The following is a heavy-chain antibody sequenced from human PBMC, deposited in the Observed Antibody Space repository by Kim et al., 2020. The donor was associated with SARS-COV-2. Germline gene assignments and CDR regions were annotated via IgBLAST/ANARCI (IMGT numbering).Heavy chain of an antibody. Sequence: ASVKVSCKASGYTFTSYYMHWVRQAPGQGLEWMGIINPSGGSTSYAQKFQGRVTMTRDTSTSTVYMELSSLRSEDTAVYYCARDAAYYYDSSGYLDYWGQGTLVTVSS. V-gene: IGHV1-46*01. D-gene: IGHD3-22*01. CDR1: GYTFTSYY. J-gene: IGHJ4*02. CDR3: ARDAAYYYDSSGYLDY. CDR2: INPSGGST.